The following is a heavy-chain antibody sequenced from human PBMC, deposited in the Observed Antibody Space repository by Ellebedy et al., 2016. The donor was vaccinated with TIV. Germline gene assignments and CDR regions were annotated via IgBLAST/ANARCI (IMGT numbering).Heavy chain of an antibody. CDR2: IDPSDSYT. CDR3: ATPSAKKRSRRAAAAPGAFDI. CDR1: GYSFTSYW. V-gene: IGHV5-10-1*01. Sequence: GESLKISCKGSGYSFTSYWISWVRQMPGKGLEWMGRIDPSDSYTNYSPSLQGHVTISADKSLSTAYLQWSSLKASDTAMYYCATPSAKKRSRRAAAAPGAFDIWGQGTMVTVSS. J-gene: IGHJ3*02. D-gene: IGHD6-13*01.